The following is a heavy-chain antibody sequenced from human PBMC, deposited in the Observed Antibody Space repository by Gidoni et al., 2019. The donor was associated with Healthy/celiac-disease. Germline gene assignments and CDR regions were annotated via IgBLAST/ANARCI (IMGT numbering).Heavy chain of an antibody. CDR2: IYWDDDK. V-gene: IGHV2-5*02. D-gene: IGHD3-10*01. CDR3: AHSSVLLWFGDFQSLYYFYY. Sequence: QITLKESGPTLVKPTQTLTLTCTFSGFSLSTSGVGVGWIRQPPGKALEWLALIYWDDDKRYSPSLKSRLTNTKDPSKNQVVLTMTNMDPVDTATYYCAHSSVLLWFGDFQSLYYFYYWGQGTLVTVSS. J-gene: IGHJ4*02. CDR1: GFSLSTSGVG.